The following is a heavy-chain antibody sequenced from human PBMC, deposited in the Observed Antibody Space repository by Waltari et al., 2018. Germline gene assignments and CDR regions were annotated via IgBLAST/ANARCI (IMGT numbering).Heavy chain of an antibody. Sequence: EVRLVESGGGLVRPGGSLRLSCATSGFNFGHYAMHWVRQGPGKGLGWVAAITWNAKRLFFADSVRGPFTRPRDRAKKVPYLQMPGLRREDPALFFRVAIGERPYSYGSPPEWGPGTLLTVS. CDR2: ITWNAKRL. D-gene: IGHD3-10*01. J-gene: IGHJ1*01. CDR3: VAIGERPYSYGSPPE. CDR1: GFNFGHYA. V-gene: IGHV3-9*01.